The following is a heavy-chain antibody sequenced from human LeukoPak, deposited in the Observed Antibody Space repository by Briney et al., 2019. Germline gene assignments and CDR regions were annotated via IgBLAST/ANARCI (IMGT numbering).Heavy chain of an antibody. CDR3: ARQRGSGWYLSHYFDY. V-gene: IGHV4-34*01. CDR2: INHSGST. CDR1: GGSFSGYY. D-gene: IGHD6-19*01. J-gene: IGHJ4*02. Sequence: SETLSLTCAVYGGSFSGYYWSWIRQPPGKGLEWIGEINHSGSTNYNPSLESRVTISVDTSKNQFSLKLSSVTAADTAVYYCARQRGSGWYLSHYFDYWGQGTLVTVSS.